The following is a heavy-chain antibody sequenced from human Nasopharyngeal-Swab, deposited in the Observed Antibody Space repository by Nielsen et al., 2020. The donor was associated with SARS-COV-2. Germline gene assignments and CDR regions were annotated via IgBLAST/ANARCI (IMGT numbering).Heavy chain of an antibody. CDR2: ISSSSSYI. Sequence: GESLKISCAASGFTFSSYSMNWVRQAPGKGLEWVSSISSSSSYIYYADSVKGRFTISRDNAKNSLYLQMNSLRAEDTAVYYCARDGVRFHNYYDSSGYYMDAFDIWGQGTMVTVSS. J-gene: IGHJ3*02. CDR1: GFTFSSYS. D-gene: IGHD3-22*01. CDR3: ARDGVRFHNYYDSSGYYMDAFDI. V-gene: IGHV3-21*01.